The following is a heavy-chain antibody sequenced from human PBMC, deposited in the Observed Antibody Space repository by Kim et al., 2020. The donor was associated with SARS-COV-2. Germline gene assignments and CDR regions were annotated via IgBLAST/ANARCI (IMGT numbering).Heavy chain of an antibody. CDR1: GFTFSSYA. CDR2: ISGSGGST. Sequence: GGSLRLSCAASGFTFSSYAMSWVRQAPGKGLEWVSAISGSGGSTYYADSVKGRFTISRDNSKNTLYLQMNSLRAEDTAVYYCAKDSRITIFGVVIGPHYYYGMDVWGQGTTVTVSS. V-gene: IGHV3-23*01. J-gene: IGHJ6*02. D-gene: IGHD3-3*01. CDR3: AKDSRITIFGVVIGPHYYYGMDV.